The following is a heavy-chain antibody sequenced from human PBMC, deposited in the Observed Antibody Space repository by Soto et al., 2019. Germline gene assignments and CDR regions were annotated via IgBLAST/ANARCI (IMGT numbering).Heavy chain of an antibody. CDR2: IYYSGST. D-gene: IGHD5-18*01. CDR3: ARSVDSYGYGFFDY. CDR1: GGSISSGDYY. J-gene: IGHJ4*02. Sequence: SVTLSLTCTVSGGSISSGDYYWSWIRQPPGKGLEWIGYIYYSGSTYYNPSLKSRVTISVDTSKNQFSLKLSSVTAADTAVYYCARSVDSYGYGFFDYWGQGTLVTVSS. V-gene: IGHV4-30-4*01.